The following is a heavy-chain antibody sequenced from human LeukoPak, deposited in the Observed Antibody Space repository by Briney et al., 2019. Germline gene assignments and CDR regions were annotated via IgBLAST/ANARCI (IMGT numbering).Heavy chain of an antibody. CDR2: IISYSYDETT. Sequence: GGSLRLYCTGSGFSIAEYAMTWVRPAPGGGREWLGFIISYSYDETTQYAASVTGRFTISRDDSKGVTYLQLNRLKTADTALYFCTRDRRDASNDGYFNLWGRGTLVTASS. D-gene: IGHD5-24*01. V-gene: IGHV3-49*04. CDR1: GFSIAEYA. CDR3: TRDRRDASNDGYFNL. J-gene: IGHJ2*01.